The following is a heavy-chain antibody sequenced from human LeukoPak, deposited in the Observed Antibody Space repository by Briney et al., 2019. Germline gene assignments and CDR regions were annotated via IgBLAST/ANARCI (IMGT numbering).Heavy chain of an antibody. CDR2: LSHNGDNT. J-gene: IGHJ4*02. CDR1: GFTFSTYA. CDR3: ARDLQQLVLRGPFDY. Sequence: PGGSLRLSCAASGFTFSTYAMSWVRQAPGKGLEWVSTLSHNGDNTYYADSVKGRFTVSRDSSRNTLYLQINSLRAEDTAVYYCARDLQQLVLRGPFDYWGQGTLVTVSS. D-gene: IGHD6-13*01. V-gene: IGHV3-23*01.